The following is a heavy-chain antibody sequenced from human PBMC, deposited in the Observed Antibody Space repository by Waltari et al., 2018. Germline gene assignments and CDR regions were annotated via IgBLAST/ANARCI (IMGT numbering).Heavy chain of an antibody. J-gene: IGHJ4*02. D-gene: IGHD3-22*01. Sequence: EVQLVESGGGLVKPGGSLRLSCAASGFTFSSYSMNWVRQAPGKGLEWVANIKHEGSEIYYVDSVKGRFTISRDNAKNLLYLQMNSLRAEDTAVYYCARSLGKYDSSGNLDCWGQGTLVTVSS. CDR2: IKHEGSEI. V-gene: IGHV3-7*03. CDR1: GFTFSSYS. CDR3: ARSLGKYDSSGNLDC.